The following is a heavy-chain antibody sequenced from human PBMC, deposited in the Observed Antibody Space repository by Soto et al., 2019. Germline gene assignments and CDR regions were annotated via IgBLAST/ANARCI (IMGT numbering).Heavy chain of an antibody. CDR3: ARDLAVGWFDP. CDR2: INVYNGNK. CDR1: GYTFTSYS. V-gene: IGHV1-18*01. Sequence: QVQLVQSGAEVKKPGASVKVSCKTSGYTFTSYSISWVRQAPGQGLEWMGWINVYNGNKKYAQNLQGRVTMTTDTSTSTAYMDLRSLRSDDTAVYYCARDLAVGWFDPWGQGTLVTVSS. J-gene: IGHJ5*02. D-gene: IGHD2-2*01.